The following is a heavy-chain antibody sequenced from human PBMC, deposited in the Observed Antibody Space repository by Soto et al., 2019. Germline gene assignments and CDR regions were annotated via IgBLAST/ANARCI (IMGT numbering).Heavy chain of an antibody. CDR1: GLTVSCYA. Sequence: GGPLRLPCAASGLTVSCYAMSGVRQAPGKGLEWVSAISGSGGSTYYADSVKGRFTISRDNSKNTLYLQMNSLRAEDTAVYYCAKDQGSGWRGGDYWGQGTLVTVSS. J-gene: IGHJ4*02. CDR2: ISGSGGST. V-gene: IGHV3-23*01. D-gene: IGHD6-19*01. CDR3: AKDQGSGWRGGDY.